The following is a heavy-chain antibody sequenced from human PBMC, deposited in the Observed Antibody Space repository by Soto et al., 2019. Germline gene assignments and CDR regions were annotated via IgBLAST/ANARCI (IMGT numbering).Heavy chain of an antibody. CDR1: GFTVSSNY. J-gene: IGHJ3*02. V-gene: IGHV3-66*01. Sequence: GGSLRLSCAASGFTVSSNYMSWVRQAPGKGLEWVSVIYSGGSTYYADSVKGRFTISRANSKNPRYLQMNSLKAEDTAVYYCARYWLATSAGDAFDIWGKGTMVTVSS. D-gene: IGHD2-15*01. CDR2: IYSGGST. CDR3: ARYWLATSAGDAFDI.